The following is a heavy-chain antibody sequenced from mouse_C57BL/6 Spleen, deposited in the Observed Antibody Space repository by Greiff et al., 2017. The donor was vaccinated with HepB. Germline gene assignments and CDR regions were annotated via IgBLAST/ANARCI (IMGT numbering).Heavy chain of an antibody. Sequence: DVQLVESGGGLVQPKGSLKLSCAASGFTFNTYAMHWVRQAPGKGLEWVARIRSKSSNYATYYADSVKDRFTISRDDSQSMLYLQMNNLKTEDTAMYYCVREGDYGSSYDYWGQGTTLTVSS. CDR3: VREGDYGSSYDY. D-gene: IGHD1-1*01. CDR1: GFTFNTYA. V-gene: IGHV10-3*01. CDR2: IRSKSSNYAT. J-gene: IGHJ2*01.